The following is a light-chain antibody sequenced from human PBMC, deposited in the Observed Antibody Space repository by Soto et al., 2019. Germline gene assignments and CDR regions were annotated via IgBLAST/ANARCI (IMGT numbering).Light chain of an antibody. Sequence: EIVTWQSPAALSVSPGGRATLSCRASQSISDTLAWYQQKPGQAPRLLIHGASTRATGFPGRFSGSGSGTDFTLTISSLQSEDFAVYYCQQYNNWPWTFGQGTKVDIK. J-gene: IGKJ1*01. CDR2: GAS. CDR3: QQYNNWPWT. V-gene: IGKV3-15*01. CDR1: QSISDT.